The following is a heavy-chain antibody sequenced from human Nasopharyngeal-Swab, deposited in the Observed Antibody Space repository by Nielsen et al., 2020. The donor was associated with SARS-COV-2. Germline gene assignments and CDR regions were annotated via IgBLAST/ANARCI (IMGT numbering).Heavy chain of an antibody. CDR1: GGSISSGGYS. CDR3: ARAGITYYEY. V-gene: IGHV4-30-2*01. J-gene: IGHJ4*02. Sequence: SETLSLTCAVSGGSISSGGYSWSWIRQPPGKGLEWIGYIYHSGSTYYNPSLKSRVTISVDRSKNQFSLKLSSVTAADTAVYYCARAGITYYEYWGQGTLVTVSS. CDR2: IYHSGST. D-gene: IGHD1-7*01.